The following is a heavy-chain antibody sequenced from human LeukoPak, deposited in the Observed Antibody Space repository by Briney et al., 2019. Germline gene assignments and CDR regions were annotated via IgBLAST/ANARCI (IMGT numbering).Heavy chain of an antibody. Sequence: GGSLRLSCAVSGFTSSDYWMHWVRQAPGKGLVWVSRFKNDGSSATYADSVKGRFTISRDEAKNTLYLQMNSLRVEDTAVYYCARLTRVGYNSYVYWGQGTLVTVSS. J-gene: IGHJ1*01. V-gene: IGHV3-74*01. CDR2: FKNDGSSA. CDR1: GFTSSDYW. D-gene: IGHD5-24*01. CDR3: ARLTRVGYNSYVY.